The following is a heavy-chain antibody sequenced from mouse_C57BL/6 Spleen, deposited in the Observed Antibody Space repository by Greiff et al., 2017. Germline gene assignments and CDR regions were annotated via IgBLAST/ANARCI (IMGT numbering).Heavy chain of an antibody. Sequence: VQLQQSGAELARPGASVKLSCKASGYTFTSYGISWVKQRTGQGLEWIGEIYPRSGNTYYNEKFKGKATLTADKSSSTAYMELRSLTSEDSAVYFCASPYDYAAYWGQGTLVTVSA. CDR3: ASPYDYAAY. D-gene: IGHD2-4*01. J-gene: IGHJ3*01. CDR2: IYPRSGNT. V-gene: IGHV1-81*01. CDR1: GYTFTSYG.